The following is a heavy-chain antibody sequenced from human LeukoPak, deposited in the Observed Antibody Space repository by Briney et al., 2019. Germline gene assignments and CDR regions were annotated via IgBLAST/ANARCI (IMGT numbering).Heavy chain of an antibody. V-gene: IGHV1-69*05. D-gene: IGHD5-12*01. CDR3: ARDSAVGSGYHSYYFDY. CDR1: GGTFSSYA. J-gene: IGHJ4*02. Sequence: ASVKVSCKASGGTFSSYAISWVRQAPGQGLEWMGGIIPIFGTANYTQKFQGRVTITTDESTNTAYMELSSLRSEDTAVYFCARDSAVGSGYHSYYFDYGGQGTRVTVSS. CDR2: IIPIFGTA.